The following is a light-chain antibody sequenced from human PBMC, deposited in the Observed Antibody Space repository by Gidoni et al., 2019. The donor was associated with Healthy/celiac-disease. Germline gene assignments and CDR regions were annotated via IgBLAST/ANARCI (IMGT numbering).Light chain of an antibody. Sequence: VLTHSPGTLSLSPGERAPLTCRASQSVSSSYLAWYQQKPGQAPRLLIYGASSRATGSPDRFSGSGTGTDFTLTSSRLEPEDFAVDYCQQYGSSRTFGQGTKVEIK. CDR2: GAS. V-gene: IGKV3-20*01. J-gene: IGKJ1*01. CDR1: QSVSSSY. CDR3: QQYGSSRT.